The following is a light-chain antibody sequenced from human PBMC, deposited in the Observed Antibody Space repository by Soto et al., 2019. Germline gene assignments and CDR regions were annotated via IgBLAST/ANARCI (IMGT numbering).Light chain of an antibody. V-gene: IGKV1-5*01. J-gene: IGKJ5*01. CDR1: QSISSW. CDR3: QQQYIFTLT. Sequence: IKMNQSPSTLSAYIGDRVTITWGASQSISSWLAWYQQKPGKAPKLLIYDASSLESGVPSRFSGSGSGTEFTLTISSLQTEDSATYYCQQQYIFTLTFGQGTRLEIK. CDR2: DAS.